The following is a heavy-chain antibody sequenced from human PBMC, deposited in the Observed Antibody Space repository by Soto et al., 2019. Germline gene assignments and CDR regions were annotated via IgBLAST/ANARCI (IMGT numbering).Heavy chain of an antibody. Sequence: VGSLRLSCAASGFIFSTYAMSWVRQAPGKGLEWVSTISGSGASTYYADSVKGRFTISRDNSKNTLYLQMNSLRAEDTAVYYCAKDVVSGYDLWYGMDVWGQGTTVTVSS. CDR1: GFIFSTYA. CDR2: ISGSGAST. V-gene: IGHV3-23*01. J-gene: IGHJ6*02. CDR3: AKDVVSGYDLWYGMDV. D-gene: IGHD5-12*01.